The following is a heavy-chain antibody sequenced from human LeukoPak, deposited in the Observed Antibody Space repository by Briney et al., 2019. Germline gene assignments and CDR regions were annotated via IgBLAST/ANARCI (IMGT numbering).Heavy chain of an antibody. CDR2: IKQGGSEK. V-gene: IGHV3-7*01. CDR1: GFIFSPYW. J-gene: IGHJ4*02. CDR3: ARSRAGYSTSWFTY. Sequence: GGSLRLSCAASGFIFSPYWMNWVRQAPGKGLEWVANIKQGGSEKYYVDSVKGRFTISRDNAKNSLYLQMNSLGAEDTAVYYCARSRAGYSTSWFTYWGQGTLVTVSS. D-gene: IGHD6-13*01.